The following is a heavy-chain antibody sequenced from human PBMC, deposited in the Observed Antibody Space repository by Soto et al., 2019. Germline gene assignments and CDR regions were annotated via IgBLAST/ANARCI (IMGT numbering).Heavy chain of an antibody. CDR2: IYYSGST. CDR3: AREYSSSSEYYYYYYMDV. V-gene: IGHV4-59*01. Sequence: PSETLSLTCTVSGGSISSYYWSWIRQPPGKGLEWIGYIYYSGSTNYNPSLKSRVTISVDTSKNQFSLKLSSVTAADTAVYYCAREYSSSSEYYYYYYMDVWGKGTTVTV. CDR1: GGSISSYY. J-gene: IGHJ6*03. D-gene: IGHD6-6*01.